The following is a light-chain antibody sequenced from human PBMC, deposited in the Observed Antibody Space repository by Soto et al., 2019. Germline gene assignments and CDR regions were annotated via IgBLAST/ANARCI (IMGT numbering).Light chain of an antibody. V-gene: IGKV3-11*01. Sequence: EVVLTQSPGTLSLSPGERATLSCRASQSVSSYLAWYQQKPGQAPRLLIYDASNRATGIPARFSGSGSGTDFTLTISSLEPEDFAVYYCQQRSNWPPFGFGQGTRLE. J-gene: IGKJ5*01. CDR3: QQRSNWPPFG. CDR2: DAS. CDR1: QSVSSY.